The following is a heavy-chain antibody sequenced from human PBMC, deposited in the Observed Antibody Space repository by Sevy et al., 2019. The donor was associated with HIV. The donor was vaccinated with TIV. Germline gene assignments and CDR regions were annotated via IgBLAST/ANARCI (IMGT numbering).Heavy chain of an antibody. D-gene: IGHD3-22*01. V-gene: IGHV3-30-3*01. CDR2: ISYDGSNK. Sequence: GGSLRLSCAASGFTFSSYAMHWVRQAPGKGLEWVAVISYDGSNKYYADSVKGRFTISRDNSKNTLYLQMNSLGAEDTAVYYCARETISSGYYGYFDYWGQGTLVTVSS. J-gene: IGHJ4*02. CDR3: ARETISSGYYGYFDY. CDR1: GFTFSSYA.